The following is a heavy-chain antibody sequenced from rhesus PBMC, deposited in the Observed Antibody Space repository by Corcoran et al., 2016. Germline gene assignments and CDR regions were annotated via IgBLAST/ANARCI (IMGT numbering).Heavy chain of an antibody. CDR1: GGPISSNW. V-gene: IGHV4-173*01. D-gene: IGHD6-25*01. J-gene: IGHJ4*01. CDR3: ARGGAASGPFDY. Sequence: QLQLQESGPGLVKPSETLSLTCAVSGGPISSNWWSWIRQPPGKGLEWIGRISGSGGSTNYNPSLKSRVTISTDTSKNQLSLKLISVTAADMAVYYCARGGAASGPFDYWGQGVLVTVSS. CDR2: ISGSGGST.